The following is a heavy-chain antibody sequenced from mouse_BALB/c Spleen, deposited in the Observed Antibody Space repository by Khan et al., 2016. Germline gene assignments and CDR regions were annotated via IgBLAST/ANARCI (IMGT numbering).Heavy chain of an antibody. CDR2: ISSSGIT. V-gene: IGHV3-2*02. CDR1: GYSITRGYA. D-gene: IGHD1-1*02. CDR3: SRSGNYFDY. Sequence: QLEESGPGLVKPSQSLSLSCTVSGYSITRGYAWNWIRQFPGNKLEWMGYISSSGITSYNPSLKSRISITRDTSKNQFFLQLSSVTTEDTATYYSSRSGNYFDYWGQGTTLTVSS. J-gene: IGHJ2*01.